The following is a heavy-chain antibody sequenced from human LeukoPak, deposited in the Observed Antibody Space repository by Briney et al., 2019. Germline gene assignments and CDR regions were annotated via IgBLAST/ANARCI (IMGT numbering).Heavy chain of an antibody. D-gene: IGHD3-10*01. Sequence: GGSLRLSCAASEFSVGSNYMTWVRQAPGKGLEWVSLIYSGGSTYYADSVKGRFTISRDNSKNTLYLQMNSLRAEDTAVYYCARKVTLTALGTYPYLDNWGQGILVTVSS. CDR3: ARKVTLTALGTYPYLDN. CDR1: EFSVGSNY. CDR2: IYSGGST. J-gene: IGHJ4*02. V-gene: IGHV3-66*01.